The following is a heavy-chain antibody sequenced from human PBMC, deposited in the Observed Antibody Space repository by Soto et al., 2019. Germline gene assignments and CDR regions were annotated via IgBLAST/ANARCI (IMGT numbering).Heavy chain of an antibody. D-gene: IGHD3-10*01. CDR2: INHSGST. J-gene: IGHJ6*03. Sequence: SETLSLTCAVYGGSFSGYYWSWIRQPPGKGLEWIGEINHSGSTNYNPSLKSRVTISVDTSKNQFSLKLSSVTAADTAVYYCARVRGAGSYFYYYYYYMDVWGKGTKVTVSS. CDR1: GGSFSGYY. V-gene: IGHV4-34*01. CDR3: ARVRGAGSYFYYYYYYMDV.